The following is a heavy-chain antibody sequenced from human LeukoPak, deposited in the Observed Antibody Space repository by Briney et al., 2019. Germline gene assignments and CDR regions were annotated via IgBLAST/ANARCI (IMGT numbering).Heavy chain of an antibody. V-gene: IGHV3-30-3*01. J-gene: IGHJ6*04. Sequence: PGGSLRLSCAASGFTFSSYAMHWVRQAPGKGPEWVAVISYDGSNKYYADSVKGRFTISRDNSKNTLYLQMTSLRAEDTAVYYCARAYSSSGYDWGYYYYGMDVGGKGPRVTVSS. CDR2: ISYDGSNK. CDR1: GFTFSSYA. D-gene: IGHD6-13*01. CDR3: ARAYSSSGYDWGYYYYGMDV.